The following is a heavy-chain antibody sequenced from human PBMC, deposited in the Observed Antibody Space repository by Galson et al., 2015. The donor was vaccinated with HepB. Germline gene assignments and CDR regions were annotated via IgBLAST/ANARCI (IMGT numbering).Heavy chain of an antibody. CDR2: IFPGDSET. J-gene: IGHJ5*01. V-gene: IGHV5-51*01. CDR3: AKHLRHITVFPSNWLDS. CDR1: GYSFTSDW. Sequence: QSGAEVKKPGESLKISCKGSGYSFTSDWIGWVRQLPGKGLEWVAIIFPGDSETRYSPSFQGRVTISADRSIKTAYLQWRSLQASDTAMYYWAKHLRHITVFPSNWLDSWGQGTLVTVSS. D-gene: IGHD3-10*01.